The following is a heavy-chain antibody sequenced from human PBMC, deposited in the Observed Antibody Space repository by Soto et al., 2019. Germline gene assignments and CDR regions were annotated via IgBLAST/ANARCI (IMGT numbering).Heavy chain of an antibody. V-gene: IGHV4-34*01. CDR1: GGSFSGYY. Sequence: SETLSLTCAVYGGSFSGYYWSWIRQPPGKGLEWIGEINHSGSTNYNPSLKCRVTISVDTFKNQFFLKLSSVTAADTAVYYFARGLPYLDSSGYPEAYYFDYWGQGTLVTVSS. D-gene: IGHD3-22*01. CDR3: ARGLPYLDSSGYPEAYYFDY. J-gene: IGHJ4*02. CDR2: INHSGST.